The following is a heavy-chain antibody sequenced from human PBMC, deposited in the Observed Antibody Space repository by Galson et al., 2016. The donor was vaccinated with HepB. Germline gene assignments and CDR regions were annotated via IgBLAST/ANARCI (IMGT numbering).Heavy chain of an antibody. J-gene: IGHJ4*02. CDR2: ITNEDGST. CDR3: VAPSCSSTTCYSFDY. V-gene: IGHV3-64D*06. Sequence: SLRLSCAASGFIFSSNDMYWVRQAPGKGLEFVSGITNEDGSTYYVDSVRGIFTISRDNSKNMLYLQMISLRTEDTAVYYCVAPSCSSTTCYSFDYWGQGTLVTVSS. D-gene: IGHD2-2*01. CDR1: GFIFSSND.